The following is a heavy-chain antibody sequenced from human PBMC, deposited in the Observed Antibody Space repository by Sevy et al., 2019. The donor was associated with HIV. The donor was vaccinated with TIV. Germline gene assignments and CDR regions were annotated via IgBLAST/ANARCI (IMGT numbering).Heavy chain of an antibody. J-gene: IGHJ4*02. CDR1: GGSISSSSYY. CDR2: IFYSGST. Sequence: SETLSLTCTVSGGSISSSSYYWGWIRQPPGKGLEWIGSIFYSGSTYYNPSLKSRVTISVDTSKKQCSPRVSSVTAADTAVYYCAKGGGYYDILTGYAPSYYFDYWGQGTLVTVSS. CDR3: AKGGGYYDILTGYAPSYYFDY. D-gene: IGHD3-9*01. V-gene: IGHV4-39*01.